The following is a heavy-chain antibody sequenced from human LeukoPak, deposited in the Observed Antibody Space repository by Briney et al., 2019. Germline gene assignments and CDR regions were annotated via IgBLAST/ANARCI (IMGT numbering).Heavy chain of an antibody. J-gene: IGHJ4*02. D-gene: IGHD3-10*01. CDR2: INPSGGST. CDR1: GYTFTSYY. CDR3: ARDRGGGSGSYYRSFDY. Sequence: ASVKVSCKASGYTFTSYYMHWVRQAPGQGLEWMGIINPSGGSTSYAQKFQGRVTMTRDTSTSTVYMELSSLRSEDTAVYYCARDRGGGSGSYYRSFDYWGQGTLVTVSS. V-gene: IGHV1-46*01.